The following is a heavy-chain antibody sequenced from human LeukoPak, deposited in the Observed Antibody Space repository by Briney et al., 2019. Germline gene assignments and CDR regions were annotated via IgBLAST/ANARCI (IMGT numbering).Heavy chain of an antibody. CDR2: IYYSGST. Sequence: PSETLSLTCTVSGDSSSTYSWTWLRQPPGKGLEWIGYIYYSGSTNYNPSLTSRITISVDTSKRQISLKLSSVTAADTAVYYCARGAHDGVVGWFDPWGQGTLVTVSS. J-gene: IGHJ5*02. CDR3: ARGAHDGVVGWFDP. D-gene: IGHD2-15*01. CDR1: GDSSSTYS. V-gene: IGHV4-59*01.